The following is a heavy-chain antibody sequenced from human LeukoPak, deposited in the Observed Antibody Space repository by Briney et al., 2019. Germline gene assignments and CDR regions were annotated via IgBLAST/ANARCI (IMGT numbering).Heavy chain of an antibody. V-gene: IGHV4-39*07. CDR3: ARSTITDPIYYYYYGMDV. J-gene: IGHJ6*02. CDR1: GGSISSISYY. CDR2: MSYSGST. D-gene: IGHD5/OR15-5a*01. Sequence: SETLSLTCTVSGGSISSISYYGGWVRQPPGRGLEWIGSMSYSGSTYYNPSLKSRVTISVDTSKNQFSLKLSSVTAADTAVYYCARSTITDPIYYYYYGMDVWGQGTTVTVS.